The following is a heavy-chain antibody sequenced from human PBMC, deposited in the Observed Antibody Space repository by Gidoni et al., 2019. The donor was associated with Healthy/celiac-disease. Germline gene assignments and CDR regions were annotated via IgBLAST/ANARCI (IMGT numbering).Heavy chain of an antibody. J-gene: IGHJ4*02. CDR1: VGTFSSYA. V-gene: IGHV1-69*04. CDR2: IIPILGIA. Sequence: QVQLVQSGAAVKKPGSSVKVSCKASVGTFSSYAISWVRQAPGQGLEWMGRIIPILGIANYAQKFQGRVTITADKSTSTAYMELSSLRSEDTAVYYCARSYYYDSSGYFDYWGQGTLVTVSS. D-gene: IGHD3-22*01. CDR3: ARSYYYDSSGYFDY.